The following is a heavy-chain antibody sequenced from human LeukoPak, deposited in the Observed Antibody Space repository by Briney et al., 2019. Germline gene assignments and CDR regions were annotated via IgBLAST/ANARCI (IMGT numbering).Heavy chain of an antibody. D-gene: IGHD3-10*01. Sequence: GASVKVSCKASGYTFTSYGISWVRQAPGQGLEWMGWISAYNGNTNYAQKLQGRVTMTTDTSTSTAYMELRSLRSDDTAVYYCARGSHYYGSGILNSLGYDYYYYMDVWGKGTTVTVSS. CDR2: ISAYNGNT. V-gene: IGHV1-18*01. CDR3: ARGSHYYGSGILNSLGYDYYYYMDV. J-gene: IGHJ6*03. CDR1: GYTFTSYG.